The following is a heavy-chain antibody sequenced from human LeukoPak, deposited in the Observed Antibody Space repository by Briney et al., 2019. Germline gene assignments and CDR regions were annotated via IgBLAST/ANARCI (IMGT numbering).Heavy chain of an antibody. CDR2: VYSSGST. CDR3: ARAGCGSGWHYFDY. CDR1: GDSISNFY. D-gene: IGHD6-19*01. J-gene: IGHJ4*01. V-gene: IGHV4-4*07. Sequence: SETLSHTCTVSGDSISNFYWSWIRQPAEKGLEWIGRVYSSGSTNYNPSLKSRVSMSVDTSKNQYSLRLISVTAADTAVYYCARAGCGSGWHYFDYWGRGILVSVSS.